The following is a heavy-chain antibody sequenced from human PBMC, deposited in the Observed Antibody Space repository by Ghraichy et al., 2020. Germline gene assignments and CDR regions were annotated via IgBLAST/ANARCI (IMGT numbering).Heavy chain of an antibody. CDR2: ISSSSSYI. J-gene: IGHJ5*02. CDR3: ARAGIVGATPYNWFDP. V-gene: IGHV3-21*01. CDR1: GFTFSSYS. D-gene: IGHD1-26*01. Sequence: GESLNISCAASGFTFSSYSMNWVRQAPGKGLEWVSSISSSSSYIYYADSVKGRFTISRDNAKNSLYLQMNSLRAEDTAVYYCARAGIVGATPYNWFDPWGQGTLVTVSS.